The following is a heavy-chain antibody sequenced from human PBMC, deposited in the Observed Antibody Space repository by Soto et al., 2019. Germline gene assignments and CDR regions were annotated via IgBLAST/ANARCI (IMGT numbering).Heavy chain of an antibody. CDR2: IYTSGST. V-gene: IGHV4-4*07. CDR3: AREWPIPIYYYSYGMDV. J-gene: IGHJ6*02. CDR1: GGSISSYY. Sequence: ASESLSLTCTVSGGSISSYYWSWIRQPAGKGLEWIGRIYTSGSTNYNPSLKSRVTMSVDTSKNQFSLKLSSVTAADTAVYYCAREWPIPIYYYSYGMDVWGQGTTVTVSS. D-gene: IGHD2-2*02.